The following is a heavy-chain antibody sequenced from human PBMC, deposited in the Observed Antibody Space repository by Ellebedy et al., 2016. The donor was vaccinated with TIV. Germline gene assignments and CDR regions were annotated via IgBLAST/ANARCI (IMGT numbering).Heavy chain of an antibody. V-gene: IGHV3-11*05. J-gene: IGHJ4*02. CDR1: GFTFSDHY. CDR2: ITSSGTYT. Sequence: GESLKISXAASGFTFSDHYMSWIRQAPGKGLECISYITSSGTYTNYADSMKGRFTISRDNTKKSLYLQINSLRAEDTAMYYCARDPPAINTRTWGWGQGTLVTVSA. D-gene: IGHD7-27*01. CDR3: ARDPPAINTRTWG.